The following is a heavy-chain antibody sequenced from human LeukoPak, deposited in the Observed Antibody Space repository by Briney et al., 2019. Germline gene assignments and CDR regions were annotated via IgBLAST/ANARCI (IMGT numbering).Heavy chain of an antibody. CDR1: GGSISSYY. Sequence: NPSETLSLTCTVSGGSISSYYWSWIRQPPGKGLEWIGYIYYSGSTNYNPSLKSRVTISVDTSKNQFSLKLSSVTAADTAVYYCATAPQTGDPYFDYWGQGTLVAVSS. D-gene: IGHD7-27*01. CDR2: IYYSGST. V-gene: IGHV4-59*01. J-gene: IGHJ4*02. CDR3: ATAPQTGDPYFDY.